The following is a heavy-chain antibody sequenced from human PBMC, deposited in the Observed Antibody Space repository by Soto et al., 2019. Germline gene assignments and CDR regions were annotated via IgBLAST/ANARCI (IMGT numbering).Heavy chain of an antibody. CDR1: GGTFSSYA. CDR3: ARPRTYYDFWSGSRDYYGMDV. V-gene: IGHV1-69*13. Sequence: SVKVSCKASGGTFSSYAISWVRQAPGQGLEWMGGIIPIFGTANYAQKFQGRVTITADESTSTAYMELSSLRSEDTAVYYCARPRTYYDFWSGSRDYYGMDVWGQGTTVTVSS. CDR2: IIPIFGTA. J-gene: IGHJ6*02. D-gene: IGHD3-3*01.